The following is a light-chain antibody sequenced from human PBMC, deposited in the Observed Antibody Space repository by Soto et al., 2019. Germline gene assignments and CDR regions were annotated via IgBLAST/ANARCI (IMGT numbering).Light chain of an antibody. Sequence: EILMTQSPATLSLSPGERATLSCRASQSVSSSYLAWYQQKPGQAPRLLIYGASSRATGIPDRFSGSGSGTDFTLTISRLEPEDFAVYYCQQYGSSPTTFGQGTKVDI. CDR1: QSVSSSY. CDR2: GAS. V-gene: IGKV3-20*01. J-gene: IGKJ1*01. CDR3: QQYGSSPTT.